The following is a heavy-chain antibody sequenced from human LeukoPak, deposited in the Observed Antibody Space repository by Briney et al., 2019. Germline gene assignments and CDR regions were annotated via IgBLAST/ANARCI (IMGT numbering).Heavy chain of an antibody. CDR3: ARIFAPYNWFDP. V-gene: IGHV4-39*07. J-gene: IGHJ5*02. Sequence: SETLSLTCTVSGGSISSSSYYWGWIRQPPGKGLEWIGSIYYSGSTYYNPSLKSRVTISLDTSKNQFSLKLTSVTAADTALYYCARIFAPYNWFDPWGQGTLVTVSS. CDR2: IYYSGST. CDR1: GGSISSSSYY. D-gene: IGHD3-9*01.